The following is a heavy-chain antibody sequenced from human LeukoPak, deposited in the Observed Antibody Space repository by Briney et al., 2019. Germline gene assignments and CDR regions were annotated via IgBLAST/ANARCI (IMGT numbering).Heavy chain of an antibody. V-gene: IGHV3-74*01. CDR3: ARDLGSGTPLDC. Sequence: GGSLRLSCEASGFSFSSYWMHWVRQAPGEGPVWVSLIRSDGTSTSYADSVKGRFTISRDNAKNTLYLQMHSLRAEDTAVYYCARDLGSGTPLDCRGQGTLVTVSS. CDR1: GFSFSSYW. CDR2: IRSDGTST. D-gene: IGHD1-7*01. J-gene: IGHJ4*02.